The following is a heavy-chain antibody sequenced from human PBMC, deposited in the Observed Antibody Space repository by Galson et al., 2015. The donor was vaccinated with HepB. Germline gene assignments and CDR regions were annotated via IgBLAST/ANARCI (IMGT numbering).Heavy chain of an antibody. CDR3: ARDLLVVGGRVDY. CDR2: IRPDGSEK. Sequence: SLRLSCAASGFTFSSYWMSWVRQAPGKGLEWVANIRPDGSEKHYVDSVKGRFTLSRDNAQNSLWLQMNSLRVEDTAVYYCARDLLVVGGRVDYWGQGTLVTVSS. CDR1: GFTFSSYW. V-gene: IGHV3-7*03. D-gene: IGHD2-8*02. J-gene: IGHJ4*02.